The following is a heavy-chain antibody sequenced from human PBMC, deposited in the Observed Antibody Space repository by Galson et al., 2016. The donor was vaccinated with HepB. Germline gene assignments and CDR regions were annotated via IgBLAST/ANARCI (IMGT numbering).Heavy chain of an antibody. V-gene: IGHV1-46*01. J-gene: IGHJ4*02. D-gene: IGHD2-15*01. CDR2: MNPSGGST. CDR3: ARGLVPAARGLVAAPHFDY. CDR1: GYTLTSYY. Sequence: SVKVSCKASGYTLTSYYIHWVRQAPGQGLEWMGIMNPSGGSTTYAQKFQGRVTMTRDTSTSTVYIELSSLRSEDTAVYYCARGLVPAARGLVAAPHFDYWGQGTLVTDSS.